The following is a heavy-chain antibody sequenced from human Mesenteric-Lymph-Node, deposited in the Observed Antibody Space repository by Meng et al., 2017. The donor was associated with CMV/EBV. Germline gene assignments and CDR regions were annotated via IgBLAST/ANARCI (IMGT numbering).Heavy chain of an antibody. CDR1: GFTFSDYS. V-gene: IGHV3-21*01. Sequence: GESLKISCTASGFTFSDYSMNWVRQAPGKGLEWVSSISSGTNYIYYADSMKGRFTISRDSPKNSLYLQMNNLRAEDTAVYYCARESMDTAMVRQSYYYYYYGMDVWGQGTTVTVSS. CDR3: ARESMDTAMVRQSYYYYYYGMDV. J-gene: IGHJ6*02. CDR2: ISSGTNYI. D-gene: IGHD5-18*01.